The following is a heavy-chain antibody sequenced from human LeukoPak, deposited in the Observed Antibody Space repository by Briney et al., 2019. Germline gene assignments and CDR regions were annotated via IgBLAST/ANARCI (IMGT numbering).Heavy chain of an antibody. CDR2: IIPILGIA. D-gene: IGHD3-10*01. CDR3: ASTDHYGSGSYY. Sequence: SVKVSCKASGGTFSSYAISWVRQAPGQGLEWMGRIIPILGIANYAQKFQGRVTITADKSTSTAYMELSSLRSEDTAVYYCASTDHYGSGSYYWGQGTLVTVSS. CDR1: GGTFSSYA. V-gene: IGHV1-69*04. J-gene: IGHJ4*02.